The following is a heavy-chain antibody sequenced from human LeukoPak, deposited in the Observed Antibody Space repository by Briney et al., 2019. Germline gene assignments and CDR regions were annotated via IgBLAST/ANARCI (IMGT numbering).Heavy chain of an antibody. J-gene: IGHJ5*02. CDR2: INHSGST. CDR1: GGSFSGYY. CDR3: ARVAADIVVVPAEAAEHNNWFDP. Sequence: PSETLSLTCAVYGGSFSGYYWSWIRQPPGKGLEWIGEINHSGSTNYNPFLKSRVTISVDTSKNQFSLKLSSVTAADTAVYYCARVAADIVVVPAEAAEHNNWFDPWGQGTLVTVSS. D-gene: IGHD2-2*01. V-gene: IGHV4-34*01.